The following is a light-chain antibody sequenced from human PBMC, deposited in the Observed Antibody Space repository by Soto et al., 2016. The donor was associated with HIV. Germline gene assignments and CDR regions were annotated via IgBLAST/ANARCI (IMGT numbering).Light chain of an antibody. J-gene: IGKJ1*01. CDR3: QQYINWT. CDR2: KAS. V-gene: IGKV1-5*03. Sequence: DIQMTQSPSSLSASVGDRVTITCRANESVSTWLAWYQQKPGKAPKLLIYKASSLESGVPSRFSGSGSGTEFTLTISSLQPDDFATYYCQQYINWTFGQGTKVEVK. CDR1: ESVSTW.